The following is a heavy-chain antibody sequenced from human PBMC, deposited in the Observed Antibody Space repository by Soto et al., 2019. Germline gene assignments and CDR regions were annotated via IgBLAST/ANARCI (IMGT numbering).Heavy chain of an antibody. Sequence: GSLRLSCPASGFTFGSYSMSWVRQAPGKGLEWVSAISSSGGSTYYADSVKGRFTISRDNSKNTLYLQMNSLRAEDMAVYYCAKDRDYYDSSDAVDYWGQGTLVTVSS. D-gene: IGHD3-22*01. CDR3: AKDRDYYDSSDAVDY. V-gene: IGHV3-23*01. CDR2: ISSSGGST. J-gene: IGHJ4*02. CDR1: GFTFGSYS.